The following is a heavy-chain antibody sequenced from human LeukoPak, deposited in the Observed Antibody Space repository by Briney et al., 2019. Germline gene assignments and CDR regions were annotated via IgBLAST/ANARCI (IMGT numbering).Heavy chain of an antibody. Sequence: GGSLRLSCAASGFTFSSYGMHWVRQAPGKGLEWVAVIWYDGSNKYYADSVKGRFTISRDNSKNTLYLQMNSLRAEDTAVYYCARGLYSCSWYESYYWGQGTLVTVSS. CDR2: IWYDGSNK. V-gene: IGHV3-33*01. D-gene: IGHD6-13*01. CDR3: ARGLYSCSWYESYY. J-gene: IGHJ4*02. CDR1: GFTFSSYG.